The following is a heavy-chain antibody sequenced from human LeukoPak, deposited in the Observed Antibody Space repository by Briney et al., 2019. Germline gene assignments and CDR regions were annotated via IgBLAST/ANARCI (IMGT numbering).Heavy chain of an antibody. CDR3: AKDMNDYGDYGTVGYFDL. D-gene: IGHD4-17*01. CDR1: GFTFDDYA. CDR2: ISWNSGSI. V-gene: IGHV3-9*01. J-gene: IGHJ2*01. Sequence: PGRSLRLSCAASGFTFDDYAMHWVRQAPGKGLEGVSGISWNSGSIGYADSVKGRFTISRDNAKNSLYLQMNSLRAEDTALYYCAKDMNDYGDYGTVGYFDLWGRGTLVTVSS.